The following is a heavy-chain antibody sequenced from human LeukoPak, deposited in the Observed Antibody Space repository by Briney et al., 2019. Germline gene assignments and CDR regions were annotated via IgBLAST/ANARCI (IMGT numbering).Heavy chain of an antibody. Sequence: SETLSLTCAVYGGSFGGYFWSGIRQPPGKGLEWIGEINHSGSTNYNPSLKSRVTISVDTSKNQFSLKLSSVTAADTAVYYCARGSPLGSGWGQGTLVTVSS. D-gene: IGHD7-27*01. CDR1: GGSFGGYF. CDR3: ARGSPLGSG. CDR2: INHSGST. V-gene: IGHV4-34*01. J-gene: IGHJ4*02.